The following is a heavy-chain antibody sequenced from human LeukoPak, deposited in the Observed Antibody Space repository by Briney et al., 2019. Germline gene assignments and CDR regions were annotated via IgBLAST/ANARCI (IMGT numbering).Heavy chain of an antibody. V-gene: IGHV3-23*01. CDR1: GFTFSSYG. D-gene: IGHD3-10*01. CDR2: ISGSGGST. Sequence: PGGSLRLSCAASGFTFSSYGMSWVRQAPGKGLEWVSAISGSGGSTYYADSVKGRFTISRDNSKNTLYLQMNSLRAEDTAVYYCAKTPHPITMVRGVIIYMDVWGKGTTVTISS. CDR3: AKTPHPITMVRGVIIYMDV. J-gene: IGHJ6*03.